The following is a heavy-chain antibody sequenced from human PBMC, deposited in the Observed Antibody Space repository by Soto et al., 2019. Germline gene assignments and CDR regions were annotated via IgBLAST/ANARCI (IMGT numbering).Heavy chain of an antibody. D-gene: IGHD2-2*02. CDR1: GLTFGDYA. J-gene: IGHJ4*02. CDR3: VRGYKSFDT. CDR2: SRNKANNYTT. Sequence: GGSLRLSCTASGLTFGDYAMIWFRQAPGKGLEWVGRSRNKANNYTTEYAASVRGRFTVSRDDSKNSLFLQMNSLKTEDTALYYCVRGYKSFDTWGQGTLVTVSS. V-gene: IGHV3-72*01.